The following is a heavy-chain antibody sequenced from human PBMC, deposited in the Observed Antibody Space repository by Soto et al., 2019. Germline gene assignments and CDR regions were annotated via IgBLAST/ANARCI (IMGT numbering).Heavy chain of an antibody. Sequence: ASVKVSCKASGYTFTSYGISWVRQAPGQGLEWMGWISAYNGNTNYAQKLQGRDTMTTDTSTSTAYMELRSLRSDDTAVYYCARSGRDCSSTSCYNLHYYYYMDVWGKGTTVTVSS. CDR2: ISAYNGNT. J-gene: IGHJ6*03. CDR3: ARSGRDCSSTSCYNLHYYYYMDV. D-gene: IGHD2-2*02. CDR1: GYTFTSYG. V-gene: IGHV1-18*01.